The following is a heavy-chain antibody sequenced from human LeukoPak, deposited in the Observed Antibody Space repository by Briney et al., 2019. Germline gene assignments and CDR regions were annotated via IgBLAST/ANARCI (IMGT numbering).Heavy chain of an antibody. D-gene: IGHD1-26*01. CDR3: ARERSPYDAFDI. CDR1: GGSISSGGYY. CDR2: IYYSGST. Sequence: SQTLSLTCIVSGGSISSGGYYWSWIRQHPAKGLEWIGNIYYSGSTYYNPSLKSRVTISVDTSKNQFSLKLSSVTAADTAVHYCARERSPYDAFDIWGQGTMVTVSS. J-gene: IGHJ3*02. V-gene: IGHV4-31*02.